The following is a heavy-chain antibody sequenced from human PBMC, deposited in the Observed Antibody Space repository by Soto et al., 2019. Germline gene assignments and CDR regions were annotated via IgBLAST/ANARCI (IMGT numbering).Heavy chain of an antibody. D-gene: IGHD3-3*01. Sequence: EVQLVESGGGLVKPGGSLRLSCAVSGFTFSSYSMNWVRQAPGKGLEWVSSISSSSSYIYYADSVKGRFTISRDNAKNSLYLQMNSLRAEDTAVYYCAPTYYDSHPPLADYWGQGTLVTVSS. J-gene: IGHJ4*02. CDR1: GFTFSSYS. CDR2: ISSSSSYI. V-gene: IGHV3-21*01. CDR3: APTYYDSHPPLADY.